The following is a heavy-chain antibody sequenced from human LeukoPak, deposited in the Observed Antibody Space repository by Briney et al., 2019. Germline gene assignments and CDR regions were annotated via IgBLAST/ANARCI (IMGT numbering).Heavy chain of an antibody. Sequence: GASVKVSCKASGYTFTNCDINWVRQATGQGLEWLGWMNPDTGNTGSAQKFQGRVTMTRNTSISTAYMELSSLRSDDTAVYYCARSPDRYYDILTGYYNIWFDPWGQGTLVTVSS. D-gene: IGHD3-9*01. J-gene: IGHJ5*02. CDR1: GYTFTNCD. CDR2: MNPDTGNT. CDR3: ARSPDRYYDILTGYYNIWFDP. V-gene: IGHV1-8*01.